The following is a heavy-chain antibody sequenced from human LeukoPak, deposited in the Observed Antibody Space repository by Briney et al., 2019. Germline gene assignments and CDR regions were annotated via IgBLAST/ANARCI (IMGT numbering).Heavy chain of an antibody. CDR1: GYTFTSYA. CDR3: ARAQVVPAPGDP. CDR2: ISAYNGNT. Sequence: GASVKVSCKASGYTFTSYAMNWVRQAPGQGLEWMGWISAYNGNTNYAQKLQGRVTMTTDTSTSTAYMELRSLRSDDTAVYYCARAQVVPAPGDPWGQGTLVTVSS. D-gene: IGHD2-2*01. V-gene: IGHV1-18*01. J-gene: IGHJ5*02.